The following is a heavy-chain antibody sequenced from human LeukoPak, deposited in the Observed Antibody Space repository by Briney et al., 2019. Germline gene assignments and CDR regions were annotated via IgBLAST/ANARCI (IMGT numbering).Heavy chain of an antibody. V-gene: IGHV4-31*03. CDR1: GGSISSGGYY. Sequence: SETLSLTCTVSGGSISSGGYYWSWIRQHPGKGLEWIGYIYYSGSTYYNPSLKSRVTISVDTSKNQFSLKLSSVTAADTAVYYCARGLAATTTTIFFVEAGGPGTGWFDPWGQGTLVTVSS. J-gene: IGHJ5*02. D-gene: IGHD3-9*01. CDR2: IYYSGST. CDR3: ARGLAATTTTIFFVEAGGPGTGWFDP.